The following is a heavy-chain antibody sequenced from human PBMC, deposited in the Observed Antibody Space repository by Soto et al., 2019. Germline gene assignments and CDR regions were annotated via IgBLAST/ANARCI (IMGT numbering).Heavy chain of an antibody. CDR3: ARVVPSYGMDV. CDR1: GGSISSSSYY. Sequence: QLQLQESGPGLVKPSETLSLTCTVSGGSISSSSYYWGWIRQPPGKGLEWIGSIYYSGSTYYNPSLKSRLTISVDTSKNQYSLKLSSVTAADTAVYYCARVVPSYGMDVWGQGTTVTVSS. J-gene: IGHJ6*02. CDR2: IYYSGST. D-gene: IGHD2-2*01. V-gene: IGHV4-39*01.